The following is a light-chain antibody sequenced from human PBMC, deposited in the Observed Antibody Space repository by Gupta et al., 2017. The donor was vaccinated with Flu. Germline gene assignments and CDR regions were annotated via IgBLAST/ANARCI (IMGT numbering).Light chain of an antibody. CDR3: QQSYDAYSLT. J-gene: IGKJ4*01. Sequence: DIQITQLPSSVSASLGDRVTITCRASQSVRSYLNWYQQKAGGATKLLIYAASSWHDGVTSRFSGSGSGTDVTITISSRQHEDFPTYYSQQSYDAYSLTFGGGTRVDIK. CDR2: AAS. V-gene: IGKV1-39*01. CDR1: QSVRSY.